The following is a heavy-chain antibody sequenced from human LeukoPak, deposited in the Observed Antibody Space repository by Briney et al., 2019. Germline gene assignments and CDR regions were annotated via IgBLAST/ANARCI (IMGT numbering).Heavy chain of an antibody. J-gene: IGHJ6*02. Sequence: PSETVSLTCTVSGGSISSGSYYWSWIRQPAGKGLEWIGYFYYSGSTNYNPSLKSRVTISVDTSKNQFPLKLSSVAAADTAVYYCARIAYCSSTSCYRRLYYYGMDVWGQGTTVTVSS. V-gene: IGHV4-61*10. CDR3: ARIAYCSSTSCYRRLYYYGMDV. D-gene: IGHD2-2*02. CDR1: GGSISSGSYY. CDR2: FYYSGST.